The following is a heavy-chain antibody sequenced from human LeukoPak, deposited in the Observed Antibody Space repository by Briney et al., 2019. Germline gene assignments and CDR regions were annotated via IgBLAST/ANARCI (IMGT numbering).Heavy chain of an antibody. Sequence: SETLSLTCTVSGGSISSYYWSWIRQPPGKGLEWIGHIYSSGSTTYNPSLRSRVTISVDTSKNQFSLKLSSVTAADTAVYYCARAQAEYSNYGGYYYYMDVWGKGTTVTVSS. CDR2: IYSSGST. CDR1: GGSISSYY. CDR3: ARAQAEYSNYGGYYYYMDV. J-gene: IGHJ6*03. V-gene: IGHV4-59*01. D-gene: IGHD4-11*01.